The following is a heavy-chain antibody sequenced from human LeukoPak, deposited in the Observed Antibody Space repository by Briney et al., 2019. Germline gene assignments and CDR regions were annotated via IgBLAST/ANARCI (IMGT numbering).Heavy chain of an antibody. CDR2: IWYDGSNK. Sequence: GGSLRLSCAASGFTFSSYGMHWVRQAPGKGLEWVAVIWYDGSNKYYADSVKGRFTISRDNSKNTLYLQMNSLRAEDTAVYYCAKDRRYSSGSYFDYWGQGTLVTVSS. CDR1: GFTFSSYG. D-gene: IGHD6-19*01. J-gene: IGHJ4*02. CDR3: AKDRRYSSGSYFDY. V-gene: IGHV3-30*02.